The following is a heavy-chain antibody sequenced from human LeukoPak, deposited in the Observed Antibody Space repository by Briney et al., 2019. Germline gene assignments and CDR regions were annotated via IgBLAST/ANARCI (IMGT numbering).Heavy chain of an antibody. CDR3: ATFGGRITMVRGGDYYYYMDV. Sequence: RPGGSLRLSCAASGFTFSSYGMSWVRQAPGKGLEWVSSISWNSGSIGYADSVKGRFTISRDNAKNSLYLQMNSLRAEDTALYYCATFGGRITMVRGGDYYYYMDVWGKGTTVTVSS. D-gene: IGHD3-10*01. CDR2: ISWNSGSI. V-gene: IGHV3-20*04. CDR1: GFTFSSYG. J-gene: IGHJ6*03.